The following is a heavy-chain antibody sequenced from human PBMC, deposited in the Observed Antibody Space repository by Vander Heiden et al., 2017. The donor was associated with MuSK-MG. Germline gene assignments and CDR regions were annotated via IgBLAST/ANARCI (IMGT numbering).Heavy chain of an antibody. CDR1: GLAFSNYG. D-gene: IGHD1-1*01. J-gene: IGHJ3*02. CDR2: ISDSGVGT. Sequence: EVQLLASGGGLVQSGGSLSLSCAASGLAFSNYGMSWVRQAPAKVLEWVSGISDSGVGTYYADSVKGRFTISRDDSKNTVYLQMNSLRAEDTALYYCAKGRRSSRYLGFDIWGQGTMVTVSA. CDR3: AKGRRSSRYLGFDI. V-gene: IGHV3-23*01.